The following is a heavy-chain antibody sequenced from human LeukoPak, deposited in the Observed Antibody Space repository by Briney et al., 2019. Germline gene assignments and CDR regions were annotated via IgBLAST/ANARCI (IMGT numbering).Heavy chain of an antibody. J-gene: IGHJ5*02. V-gene: IGHV4-38-2*02. D-gene: IGHD4-17*01. Sequence: SETLSLTCTVSGYSISSGYYWGWIRQPPGKGLEWIGSIYHSGSTYYNPSLKTRVTVSLDTSKDQFSLNLISVTAADTAVYYCARSPQGTATTANWLDPWGQGTLVTVSS. CDR1: GYSISSGYY. CDR2: IYHSGST. CDR3: ARSPQGTATTANWLDP.